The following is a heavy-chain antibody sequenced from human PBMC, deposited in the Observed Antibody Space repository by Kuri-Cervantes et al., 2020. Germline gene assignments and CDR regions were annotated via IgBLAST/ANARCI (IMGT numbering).Heavy chain of an antibody. J-gene: IGHJ4*02. CDR1: AYSISSGYY. Sequence: SETLSLTCSVSAYSISSGYYWGWIRQPPGKGLEWIGSLYHSGTTYYSSSLKSRVTISVDTSKNQFSLKLSSVTAADTAVYYCARGLGYYYGYFDYWGQGTLVTVSS. D-gene: IGHD3-22*01. CDR2: LYHSGTT. CDR3: ARGLGYYYGYFDY. V-gene: IGHV4-38-2*01.